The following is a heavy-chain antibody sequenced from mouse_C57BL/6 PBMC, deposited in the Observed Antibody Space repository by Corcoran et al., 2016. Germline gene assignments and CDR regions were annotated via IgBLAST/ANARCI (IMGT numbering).Heavy chain of an antibody. V-gene: IGHV9-3*01. D-gene: IGHD2-5*01. CDR3: ARDSNCYFDV. CDR1: GYTFTTYG. CDR2: ITTYSGVP. J-gene: IGHJ1*03. Sequence: QIQLVQSGPELKKPGETVKISCKASGYTFTTYGMSWVRQAPGKGLKWMAWITTYSGVPTYADDFKGRFAFSLETSASTAYLQSNNLKNEDTATYFCARDSNCYFDVWVTGTTVTVSS.